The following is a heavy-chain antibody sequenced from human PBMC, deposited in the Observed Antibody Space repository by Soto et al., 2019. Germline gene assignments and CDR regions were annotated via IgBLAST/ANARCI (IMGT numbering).Heavy chain of an antibody. Sequence: SETLSLTCTVSGDSLTHFYWTWIRQPPGKGLEWIGYVSYIGGTTYNPSLKSRVTISIHTSKSQFSLQLTSVTAADTAVYYCARGAADTAMVDSWGQGTLVTVSS. CDR3: ARGAADTAMVDS. CDR1: GDSLTHFY. D-gene: IGHD5-18*01. J-gene: IGHJ4*02. V-gene: IGHV4-59*01. CDR2: VSYIGGT.